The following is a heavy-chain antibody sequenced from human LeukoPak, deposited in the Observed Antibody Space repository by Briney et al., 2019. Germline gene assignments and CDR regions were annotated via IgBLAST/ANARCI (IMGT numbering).Heavy chain of an antibody. CDR3: ARDYGNYGSGSPSC. D-gene: IGHD3-10*01. CDR1: GFSLGDHG. Sequence: GGSLRLSCVASGFSLGDHGMSWVRQAPGKGLEWISYSKSEGTTTSYADSVKGRFTTSRDNDKNSMYLQMNSLRAEDTAVYYCARDYGNYGSGSPSCWGQGTLVTVSS. J-gene: IGHJ1*01. CDR2: SKSEGTTT. V-gene: IGHV3-48*04.